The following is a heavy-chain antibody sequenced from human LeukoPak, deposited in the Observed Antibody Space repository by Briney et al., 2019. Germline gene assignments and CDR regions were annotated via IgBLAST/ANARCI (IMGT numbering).Heavy chain of an antibody. CDR3: ASGGYCSGGSCYWFDP. J-gene: IGHJ5*02. V-gene: IGHV1-69*05. D-gene: IGHD2-15*01. Sequence: SVKVSCKASGGTFGSYAISWVRQAPGQGLEWMGGIIPIFGTANYAQKFQGRVTITTDESTSTAYMELSSLRSEDTAVYYCASGGYCSGGSCYWFDPWGQGTLVTVSS. CDR1: GGTFGSYA. CDR2: IIPIFGTA.